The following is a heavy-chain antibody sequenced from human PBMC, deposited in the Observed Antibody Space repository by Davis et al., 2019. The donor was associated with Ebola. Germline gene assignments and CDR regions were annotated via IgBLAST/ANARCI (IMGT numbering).Heavy chain of an antibody. J-gene: IGHJ4*02. CDR2: ISSSRRTI. D-gene: IGHD3-16*02. CDR1: GFTFSSYS. Sequence: GESLKLSCAASGFTFSSYSMNWLRQPPGKRLEWVSYISSSRRTIYYADSVKGRFTISRDNAKNSLYLQMNSLRDEDTAVYNCAREGYDYIWGSYRVYFDYWGQGTLVTVSS. V-gene: IGHV3-48*02. CDR3: AREGYDYIWGSYRVYFDY.